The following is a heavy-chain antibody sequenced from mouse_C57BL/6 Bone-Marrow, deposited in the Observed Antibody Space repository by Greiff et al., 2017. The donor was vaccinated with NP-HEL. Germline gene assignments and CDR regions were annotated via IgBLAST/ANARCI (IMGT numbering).Heavy chain of an antibody. CDR3: AGGGDAMDY. CDR1: GYTFTSYW. J-gene: IGHJ4*01. CDR2: IDPSDSYT. V-gene: IGHV1-50*01. Sequence: QVQLQQPGAELVKPGASVKLSCKASGYTFTSYWMQWVKQRPGQGLEWIGEIDPSDSYTNYNQKFKGKATLTVDTSSSTAYMQLSSLTSEDSAVYYCAGGGDAMDYWGQGTSVTVSS.